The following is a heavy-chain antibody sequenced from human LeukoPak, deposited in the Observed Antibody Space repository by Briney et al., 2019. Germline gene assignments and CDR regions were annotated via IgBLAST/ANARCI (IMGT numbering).Heavy chain of an antibody. V-gene: IGHV3-23*01. J-gene: IGHJ4*02. CDR3: AKVRYGSGSYYHYFDY. D-gene: IGHD3-10*01. Sequence: GGSLRLSCAASGFTFSSYAMSWVRQAPGKGLEWASAISGSGGSTYYADSVKGRFTISRDNSKNTLYLQMNSLRAEDTAVYYCAKVRYGSGSYYHYFDYWGQGTLVTVSS. CDR1: GFTFSSYA. CDR2: ISGSGGST.